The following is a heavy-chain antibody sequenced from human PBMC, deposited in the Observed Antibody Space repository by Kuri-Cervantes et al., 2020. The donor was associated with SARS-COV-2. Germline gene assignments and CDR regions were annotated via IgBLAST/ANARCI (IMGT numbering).Heavy chain of an antibody. CDR3: ARDPWHSSSWSGDY. D-gene: IGHD6-13*01. V-gene: IGHV3-48*03. CDR2: ISSSGSTI. J-gene: IGHJ4*02. CDR1: VSTFSSYE. Sequence: GGSLRPSCAASVSTFSSYEMNWVRQAPGKGLEWVSYISSSGSTIYYADSVKGRFTISRDNAKNSLYLQMNSLRAEDTAVYYCARDPWHSSSWSGDYWGQGTLVTVSS.